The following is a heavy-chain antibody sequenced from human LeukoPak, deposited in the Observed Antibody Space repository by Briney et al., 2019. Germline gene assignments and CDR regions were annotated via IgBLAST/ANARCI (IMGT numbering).Heavy chain of an antibody. J-gene: IGHJ1*01. Sequence: PGGSLRLSCAPSGFTFSDYYMSWIRQAPGKGLEWVSYISSSGSTIYYADSVKGRFTISRDNAKNSLYLQMNSLSAEDTAVYYCARDLTGYYFSEYFQHWGQGTLVTVSS. D-gene: IGHD3-22*01. CDR1: GFTFSDYY. V-gene: IGHV3-11*04. CDR2: ISSSGSTI. CDR3: ARDLTGYYFSEYFQH.